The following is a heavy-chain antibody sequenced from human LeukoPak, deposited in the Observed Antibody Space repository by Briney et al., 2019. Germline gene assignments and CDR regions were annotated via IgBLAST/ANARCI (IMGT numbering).Heavy chain of an antibody. CDR3: ARAPPYYDSSGSPKIFDY. J-gene: IGHJ4*02. CDR2: IYYSGST. V-gene: IGHV4-59*01. Sequence: SETLSLTCAVYGGSFSGYYWSWIRQPPGKGLEWIGYIYYSGSTNYNPSLKSRVTISVDTSKNQFSLKLSSVTAADTAVYYCARAPPYYDSSGSPKIFDYWGQGTLVTVSS. CDR1: GGSFSGYY. D-gene: IGHD3-22*01.